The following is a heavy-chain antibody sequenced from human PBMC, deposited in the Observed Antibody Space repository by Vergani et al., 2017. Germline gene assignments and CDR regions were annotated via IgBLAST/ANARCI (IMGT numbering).Heavy chain of an antibody. Sequence: QVPLVQSGSEVKKPGASVKVSCKASGYTFSAYYMHWVRQAPGQGLEWMGWINPNSGGTKYAQKFQGRVTMTRDTSISTAYMELSRLRSDDTAVFYCARLSASSSSYVGYWGQGTLVTVSS. CDR2: INPNSGGT. J-gene: IGHJ4*02. CDR1: GYTFSAYY. V-gene: IGHV1-2*02. D-gene: IGHD6-13*01. CDR3: ARLSASSSSYVGY.